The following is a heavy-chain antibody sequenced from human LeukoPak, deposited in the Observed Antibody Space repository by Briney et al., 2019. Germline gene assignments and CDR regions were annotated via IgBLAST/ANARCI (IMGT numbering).Heavy chain of an antibody. V-gene: IGHV4-59*08. Sequence: PSETLSLTCTVSGGPINNYYWRWIRQPPGKGLEWIGYIYHSGGTNYNPSLKSRVTISVDTSKNQFSLKLSSVTAADTAVYYCARSEGTSVAVFDYWGQGTLVTVSS. CDR1: GGPINNYY. D-gene: IGHD6-19*01. CDR2: IYHSGGT. CDR3: ARSEGTSVAVFDY. J-gene: IGHJ4*02.